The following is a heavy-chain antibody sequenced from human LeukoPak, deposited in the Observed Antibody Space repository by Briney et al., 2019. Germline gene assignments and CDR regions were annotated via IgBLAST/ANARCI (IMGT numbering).Heavy chain of an antibody. CDR1: GFTFSSYG. V-gene: IGHV3-33*01. J-gene: IGHJ4*02. CDR2: IWFDGSNK. Sequence: GRSLRLSCAVSGFTFSSYGMHWVRQAPGKGLEWVAGIWFDGSNKYYADSVKGRFTISRDNCKNTLYLQMNSLRAEDTAVYYCARDSRAYGDYAFYFDYWGQGTLVTVSS. D-gene: IGHD4-17*01. CDR3: ARDSRAYGDYAFYFDY.